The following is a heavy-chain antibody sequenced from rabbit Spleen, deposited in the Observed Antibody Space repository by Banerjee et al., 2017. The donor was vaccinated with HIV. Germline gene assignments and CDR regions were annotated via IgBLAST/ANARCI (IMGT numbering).Heavy chain of an antibody. CDR3: ARDTSSSFSSYGMDL. V-gene: IGHV1S40*01. Sequence: QSLEESGGDLVKPGTSLTLTCIASGVSFSGNSYMCWVRQAPGKGLGWIACIDTGSSGFTYFASWAKGRFTISKTSSTTVTLQMTSLTAADTATYFCARDTSSSFSSYGMDLWGPGTLVTVS. J-gene: IGHJ6*01. CDR1: GVSFSGNSY. CDR2: IDTGSSGFT. D-gene: IGHD1-1*01.